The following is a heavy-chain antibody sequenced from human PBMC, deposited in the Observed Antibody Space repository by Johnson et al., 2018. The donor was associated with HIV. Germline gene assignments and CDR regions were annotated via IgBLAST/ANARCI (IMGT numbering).Heavy chain of an antibody. CDR3: AKDRRVGAMALDAFDI. CDR2: ISYDGSNK. D-gene: IGHD1-26*01. Sequence: VQLVESGGGLVKPGGSLRLSCAASGFTFSSYAMHWVRQAPGKGLEWVAVISYDGSNKYYADSVKGRFTISRDTSKNTRYLQMNSLRAEDTAVYYCAKDRRVGAMALDAFDIWGQGPMVTVSS. CDR1: GFTFSSYA. J-gene: IGHJ3*02. V-gene: IGHV3-30*04.